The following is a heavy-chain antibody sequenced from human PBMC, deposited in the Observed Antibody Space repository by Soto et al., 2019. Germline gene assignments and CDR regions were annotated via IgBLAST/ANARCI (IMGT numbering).Heavy chain of an antibody. D-gene: IGHD6-25*01. CDR1: GGSISSGGYY. V-gene: IGHV4-31*03. J-gene: IGHJ6*02. CDR3: ASHEGLRGSSGYYYYYGMDV. Sequence: PSETLSLTCTVSGGSISSGGYYWSWIRQHPGKGLEWIGYIYYSGSTYYNPSLESRVTISVDTSKNQFSLKLSSVTAADTAVYYCASHEGLRGSSGYYYYYGMDVWGQGTTVTVSS. CDR2: IYYSGST.